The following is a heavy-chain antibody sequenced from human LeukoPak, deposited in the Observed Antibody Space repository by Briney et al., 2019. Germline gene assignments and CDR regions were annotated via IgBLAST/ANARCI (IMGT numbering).Heavy chain of an antibody. D-gene: IGHD4-23*01. J-gene: IGHJ4*02. Sequence: TGGSLRLSRAASGFTFSSHWMSWVRQAPGKGLEWVAHIKQDGSEKQYMDSVRGRFTISRDNTKNSMYLQMDSLRDEDTAVYYCARAGWSFYGGSSDYWGQGTLVTVSS. V-gene: IGHV3-7*01. CDR3: ARAGWSFYGGSSDY. CDR1: GFTFSSHW. CDR2: IKQDGSEK.